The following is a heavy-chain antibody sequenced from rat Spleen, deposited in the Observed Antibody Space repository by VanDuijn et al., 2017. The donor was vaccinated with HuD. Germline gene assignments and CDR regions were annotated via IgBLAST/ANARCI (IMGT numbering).Heavy chain of an antibody. CDR2: IRTKPNNYAT. Sequence: VQVVESAGGLVQPKESLKISCAASGFTFSNAAMYWVRQAPGKGLEWVARIRTKPNNYATYYADSVKGRFTISRDDSKSMVYLKMDNLKTEDTAMYYCTADPYYWGQGVMVTVSS. CDR3: TADPYY. V-gene: IGHV10-5*01. D-gene: IGHD1-4*01. J-gene: IGHJ2*01. CDR1: GFTFSNAA.